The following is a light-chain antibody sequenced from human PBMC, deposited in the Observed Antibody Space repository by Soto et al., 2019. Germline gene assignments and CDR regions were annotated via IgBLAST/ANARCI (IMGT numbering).Light chain of an antibody. J-gene: IGLJ1*01. CDR1: SSDVGGYNY. V-gene: IGLV2-14*01. CDR2: EVS. CDR3: SSYTSSSIDYV. Sequence: QSVLTQPASVSGSPGQSITISCTGTSSDVGGYNYVSWYQQHPGKAPKLMIYEVSNRPSGVSNRFSGSKSGNTASLTISGLQAEDEADYYSSSYTSSSIDYVFGTGTQLTVL.